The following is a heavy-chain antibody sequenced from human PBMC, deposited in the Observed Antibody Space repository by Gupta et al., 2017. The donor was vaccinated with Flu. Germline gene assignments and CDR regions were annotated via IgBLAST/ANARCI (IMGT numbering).Heavy chain of an antibody. CDR1: GFTFSSFA. V-gene: IGHV3-23*01. CDR2: NSGRRGSP. Sequence: EVQLLDSGGGLVQPGGSLRLSCAASGFTFSSFAMSRVRQAPGKGLGWVGSNSGRRGSPNHRNSGEGPFNNPKKKSNNTLYLQMNSLRADDTAVYFCAKQKSVVIFDSWGQGALVTVSS. D-gene: IGHD3-22*01. J-gene: IGHJ4*02. CDR3: AKQKSVVIFDS.